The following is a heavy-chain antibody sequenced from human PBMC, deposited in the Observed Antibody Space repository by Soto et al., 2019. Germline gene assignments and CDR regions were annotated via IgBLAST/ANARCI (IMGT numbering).Heavy chain of an antibody. Sequence: GGSLRLSCAGSGFTFSSYGIHWVRQAPGKGLEWVALISYDGGNEKYTESVKDRFTISRDDSHNVAYLQMSSLRTEDTAMYYCAKDRYSGTYPTDFDYWGQGSLVTV. D-gene: IGHD1-26*01. CDR3: AKDRYSGTYPTDFDY. J-gene: IGHJ4*02. CDR2: ISYDGGNE. V-gene: IGHV3-30*18. CDR1: GFTFSSYG.